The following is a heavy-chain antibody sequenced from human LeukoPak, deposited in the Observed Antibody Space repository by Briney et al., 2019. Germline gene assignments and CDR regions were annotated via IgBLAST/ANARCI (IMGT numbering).Heavy chain of an antibody. Sequence: PGGSLRLSCAASGFTFSSYGMHWVRQAPGKGLEWVAVIWYDGSNKYYADSVKGRFTISRDNSKNTLYLQMNSLRAEDTAVYYCARDQVHTVVVTAIDYWGQGTLVTVSS. CDR1: GFTFSSYG. CDR2: IWYDGSNK. CDR3: ARDQVHTVVVTAIDY. D-gene: IGHD2-21*02. V-gene: IGHV3-33*01. J-gene: IGHJ4*02.